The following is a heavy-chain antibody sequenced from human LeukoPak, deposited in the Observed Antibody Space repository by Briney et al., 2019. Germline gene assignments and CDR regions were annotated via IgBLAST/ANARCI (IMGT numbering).Heavy chain of an antibody. V-gene: IGHV1-69*01. CDR1: GGTFSSYA. Sequence: GSSVKVSCKASGGTFSSYAISWVRQAPGQGLEWMGGIIPIFGTANYAQKFQGRVTITADESTSIAYMELSSLRSEDTAVYYCARDESIAAAGFDYWGQGTLVTVSS. D-gene: IGHD6-13*01. CDR3: ARDESIAAAGFDY. J-gene: IGHJ4*02. CDR2: IIPIFGTA.